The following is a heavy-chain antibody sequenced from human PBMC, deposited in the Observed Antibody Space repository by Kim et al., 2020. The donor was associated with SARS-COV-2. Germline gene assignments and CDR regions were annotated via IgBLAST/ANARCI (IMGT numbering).Heavy chain of an antibody. CDR3: TSDTEGSRRQAFED. J-gene: IGHJ4*02. D-gene: IGHD1-26*01. Sequence: YAAPVKGRFTISRDDSKNTLYLQMNSLKTEGAAVYYCTSDTEGSRRQAFEDWGQGALVTVSS. V-gene: IGHV3-15*01.